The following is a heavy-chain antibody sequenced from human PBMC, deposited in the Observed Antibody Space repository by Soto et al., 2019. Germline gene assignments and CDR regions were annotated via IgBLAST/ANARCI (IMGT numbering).Heavy chain of an antibody. CDR1: GYSFTSYW. Sequence: PGESLKISCKGSGYSFTSYWISWVRQMPGKGLEWMGRIDPSDSYTNYSPSFQGHVTISADKSISTAYLQWSSLKASDTAMYYCARPIGLAAEPEVYYYYGMDVWGQGTTVTVSS. D-gene: IGHD6-13*01. CDR2: IDPSDSYT. CDR3: ARPIGLAAEPEVYYYYGMDV. V-gene: IGHV5-10-1*01. J-gene: IGHJ6*02.